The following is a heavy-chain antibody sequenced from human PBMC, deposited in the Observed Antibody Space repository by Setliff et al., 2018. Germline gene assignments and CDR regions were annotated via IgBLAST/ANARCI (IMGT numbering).Heavy chain of an antibody. J-gene: IGHJ3*02. CDR1: GFSLSRYW. D-gene: IGHD3-22*01. Sequence: GGSLRLSCVVSGFSLSRYWMSWVRQAPGKGLEWVADIKQDGSTKYYLDSVKGRFTISRDNAKRSLYLQMHGLRADDTGVYYCVRDDTDNYDAFDNWGQGTLVTVSS. V-gene: IGHV3-7*01. CDR2: IKQDGSTK. CDR3: VRDDTDNYDAFDN.